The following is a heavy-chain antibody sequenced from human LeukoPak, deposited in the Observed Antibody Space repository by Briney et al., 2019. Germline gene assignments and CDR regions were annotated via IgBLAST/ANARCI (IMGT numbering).Heavy chain of an antibody. Sequence: SQTLSLTCTVSGDSISSGDYYWSWIRQPAGKGLEWIGRISSSGSTNYNPSLKSRVTISVDTSKNQFSLKLSSVTAADAAVYFCARGPYSYDSSGAFDIWGQGTMVTVSS. V-gene: IGHV4-61*02. CDR2: ISSSGST. J-gene: IGHJ3*02. D-gene: IGHD3-22*01. CDR1: GDSISSGDYY. CDR3: ARGPYSYDSSGAFDI.